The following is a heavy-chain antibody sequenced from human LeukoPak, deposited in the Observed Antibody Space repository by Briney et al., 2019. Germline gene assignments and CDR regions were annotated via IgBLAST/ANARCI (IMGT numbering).Heavy chain of an antibody. V-gene: IGHV1-2*02. J-gene: IGHJ3*02. CDR1: GYTFTGYY. CDR3: ARVTSYCGGDCYPSDAFDI. D-gene: IGHD2-21*02. CDR2: INPNSGGT. Sequence: GASVKVSCKASGYTFTGYYMHWVRQAPGQGLEWMGWINPNSGGTNYAQKFQGRVTMTRDTSISTAYMELRRLRSDDTVVYYRARVTSYCGGDCYPSDAFDIWGQGTMVTVSS.